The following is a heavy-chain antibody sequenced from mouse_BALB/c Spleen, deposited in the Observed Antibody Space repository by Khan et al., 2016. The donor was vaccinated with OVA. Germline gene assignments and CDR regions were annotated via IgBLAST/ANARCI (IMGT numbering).Heavy chain of an antibody. Sequence: QVQLKQSGAELARPGASVKMSCKASGYTFTTYTIHWVKQRPGQGLEWIGYIIPTNDYTNYNQKFKDRATLTADKSSSTAYMQLSSLTSEDSAICYCAREGAYYRSDGWFAYWGQGTLVTVSA. V-gene: IGHV1-4*01. CDR2: IIPTNDYT. CDR3: AREGAYYRSDGWFAY. J-gene: IGHJ3*01. D-gene: IGHD2-14*01. CDR1: GYTFTTYT.